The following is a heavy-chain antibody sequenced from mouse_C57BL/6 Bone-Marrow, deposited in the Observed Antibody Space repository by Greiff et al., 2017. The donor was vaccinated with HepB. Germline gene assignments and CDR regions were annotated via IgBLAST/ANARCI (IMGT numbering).Heavy chain of an antibody. CDR2: IHPNSGST. J-gene: IGHJ2*01. CDR3: ARPYYEDFDY. D-gene: IGHD1-1*01. Sequence: VQLQQPGAELVKPGASVKLSCKASGYTFTSYWMHWVKQRPGQGLEWIGMIHPNSGSTNYNKKFKSKATLTVDKSSSTAYMQLSSLTSEDSAVYYCARPYYEDFDYWGQGTTLTVSS. CDR1: GYTFTSYW. V-gene: IGHV1-64*01.